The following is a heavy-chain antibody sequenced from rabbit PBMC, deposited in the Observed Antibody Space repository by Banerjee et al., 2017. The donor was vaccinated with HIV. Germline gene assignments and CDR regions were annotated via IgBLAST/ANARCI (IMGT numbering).Heavy chain of an antibody. CDR1: GFSFSNKCV. V-gene: IGHV1S45*01. J-gene: IGHJ4*01. D-gene: IGHD6-1*01. CDR2: IYTGDYST. Sequence: QEQLEESGGDLVKPEGSLTLTCTASGFSFSNKCVMCWVRQAPGKGLEWIGCIYTGDYSTWYASWVKGRFTISKTSSTTVTLQMTGLTAADTATYFCARSGGYGVYGYTNLWGQGTLVTVS. CDR3: ARSGGYGVYGYTNL.